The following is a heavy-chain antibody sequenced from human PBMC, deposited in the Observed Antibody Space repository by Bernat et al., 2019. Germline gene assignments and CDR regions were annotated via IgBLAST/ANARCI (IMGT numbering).Heavy chain of an antibody. CDR3: AKQLGYCSDGTCYFDY. CDR2: ISGSDGST. CDR1: GFTFSSYA. J-gene: IGHJ4*02. V-gene: IGHV3-23*01. D-gene: IGHD2-15*01. Sequence: EVQLLESGGGLVQPGGSLRLSCAASGFTFSSYAMSWVRQAPGKGLEWVSAISGSDGSTYYADSVKGRFTISRDNSKNTVYLQMKSLRAEDTAIYYCAKQLGYCSDGTCYFDYWGQGTLVTVSS.